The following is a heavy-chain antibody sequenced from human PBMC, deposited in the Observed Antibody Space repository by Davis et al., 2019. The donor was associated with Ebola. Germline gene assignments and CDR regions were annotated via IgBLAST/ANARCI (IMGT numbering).Heavy chain of an antibody. D-gene: IGHD2-2*02. J-gene: IGHJ6*02. V-gene: IGHV3-74*01. CDR1: GFTFSDYY. CDR2: INSDGSST. CDR3: ARLACTSSSCYTGNYYYYYGVDV. Sequence: GEFLKISCAASGFTFSDYYMSWIRQAPGKGLVWVSRINSDGSSTSYADSVKGRFTISRDNAKNTLYLQVNSLRAEDTALYYCARLACTSSSCYTGNYYYYYGVDVWGQGTTVTVSS.